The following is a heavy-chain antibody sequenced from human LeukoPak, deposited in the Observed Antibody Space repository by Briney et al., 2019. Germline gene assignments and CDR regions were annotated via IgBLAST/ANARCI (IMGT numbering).Heavy chain of an antibody. Sequence: SQTLSLTCAISGDSVSSNSAAWNWIRQSPSRGLEWLGRTYYRSRWYNEYALSVKSRITINPDTSKNQFSLQLNSVTPEDSAVYYCARVTDKQDLPFDAWGQGTLVTVSS. CDR1: GDSVSSNSAA. J-gene: IGHJ4*02. D-gene: IGHD2-15*01. CDR2: TYYRSRWYN. CDR3: ARVTDKQDLPFDA. V-gene: IGHV6-1*01.